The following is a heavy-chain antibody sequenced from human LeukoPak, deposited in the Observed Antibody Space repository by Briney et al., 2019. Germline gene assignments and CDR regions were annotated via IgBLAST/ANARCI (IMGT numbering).Heavy chain of an antibody. D-gene: IGHD6-19*01. CDR1: GFRFSDYW. Sequence: PGGSLRLSCVGSGFRFSDYWMAWVRQAPGKGLEWVANMKQDGSEINYLDSVKGRFTISRDNAKNSLYLQMNSLRVEDTALHYCARSTGWYPDYWGQGTLVTVSS. CDR2: MKQDGSEI. V-gene: IGHV3-7*03. CDR3: ARSTGWYPDY. J-gene: IGHJ4*02.